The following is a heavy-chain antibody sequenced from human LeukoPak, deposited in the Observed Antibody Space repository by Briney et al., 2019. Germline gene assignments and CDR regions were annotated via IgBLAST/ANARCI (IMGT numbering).Heavy chain of an antibody. J-gene: IGHJ4*02. Sequence: PGRSLRLSCPASGFTFSTMDWVRQAPGKGLEWVAVISYDGNNKYYADSVKGRFTISRDNSKNALYLQMNSLRSDDTAMYYCATYPGPTIQGSFDYWGQGTLVTVSS. CDR2: ISYDGNNK. V-gene: IGHV3-30-3*01. CDR1: GFTFST. CDR3: ATYPGPTIQGSFDY. D-gene: IGHD5-18*01.